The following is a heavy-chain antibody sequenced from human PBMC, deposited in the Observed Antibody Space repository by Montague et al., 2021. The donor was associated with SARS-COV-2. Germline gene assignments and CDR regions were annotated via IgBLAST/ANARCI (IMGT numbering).Heavy chain of an antibody. J-gene: IGHJ5*02. CDR3: ARTYYYGSVVWFDP. V-gene: IGHV4-59*08. CDR2: IYYSGST. D-gene: IGHD3-10*01. Sequence: SETLSLTCTVSGGSISSYYWSWIRQPPGKGLEWIGEIYYSGSTNYNPSLKSRVTVSVDTSKNQFSLKLSSVTAADTAVYYCARTYYYGSVVWFDPWGQGTLVTVSS. CDR1: GGSISSYY.